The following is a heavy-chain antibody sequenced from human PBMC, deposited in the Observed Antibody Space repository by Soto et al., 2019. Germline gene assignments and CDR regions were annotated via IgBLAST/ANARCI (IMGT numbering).Heavy chain of an antibody. D-gene: IGHD6-6*01. CDR2: ISPEDSDT. V-gene: IGHV5-51*01. Sequence: PGESLKISCKGFGYSFTSYWIGWVRQMPGKGLEWMAIISPEDSDTRYCPSFQGQVTISADKSISTAYLQWSSLRASDTAMYYCARLNGQLVPYHYYGMDVWGQGTTVTVSS. CDR1: GYSFTSYW. J-gene: IGHJ6*02. CDR3: ARLNGQLVPYHYYGMDV.